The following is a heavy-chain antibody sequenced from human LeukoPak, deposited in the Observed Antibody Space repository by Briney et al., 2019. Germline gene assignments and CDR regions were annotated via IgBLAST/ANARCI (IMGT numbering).Heavy chain of an antibody. D-gene: IGHD2-21*01. CDR2: IYSGGST. J-gene: IGHJ6*03. V-gene: IGHV3-66*01. Sequence: GGSLRLSCAASGFAVSSNYMSWVRQAPGKGLEWVSVIYSGGSTYYADSVKGRFTISRDNSKNTLYLQMNSLRAEDTAVYYCARALRSGMWSYYYYYMDVWGKGTTVTISS. CDR3: ARALRSGMWSYYYYYMDV. CDR1: GFAVSSNY.